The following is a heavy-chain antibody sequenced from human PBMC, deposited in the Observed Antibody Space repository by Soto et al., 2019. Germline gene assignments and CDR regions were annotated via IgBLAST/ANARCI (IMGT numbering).Heavy chain of an antibody. Sequence: GGSLRLSCAASGFTFSDSWMHWVRQAPGKGLVWVSRIKSDGTYTTYADSVKGRFTISRDNAKNTLYLQMNSLRAEDTAMYYCAGRGRGYLANWGQGTLVTVSS. CDR1: GFTFSDSW. D-gene: IGHD3-22*01. CDR2: IKSDGTYT. CDR3: AGRGRGYLAN. V-gene: IGHV3-74*01. J-gene: IGHJ4*02.